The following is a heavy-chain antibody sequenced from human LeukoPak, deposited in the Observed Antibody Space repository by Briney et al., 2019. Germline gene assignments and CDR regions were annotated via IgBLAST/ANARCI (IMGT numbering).Heavy chain of an antibody. V-gene: IGHV3-23*01. CDR3: AKDSSSSSNWFDP. CDR2: ISGSGGST. J-gene: IGHJ5*02. Sequence: GGSLRLSCAVSGITFSDIWVSWVRQAPGKGLEWVSAISGSGGSTYYADSVKGRFTISRDNSKNTLYLQMNSLRAEDTAVYYCAKDSSSSSNWFDPWGQGTLVTVSS. CDR1: GITFSDIW. D-gene: IGHD6-6*01.